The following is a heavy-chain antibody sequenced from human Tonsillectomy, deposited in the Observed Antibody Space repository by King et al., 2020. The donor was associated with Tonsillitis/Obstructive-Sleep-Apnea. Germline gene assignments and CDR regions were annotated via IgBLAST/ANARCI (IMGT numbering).Heavy chain of an antibody. J-gene: IGHJ4*02. Sequence: VQLQQWGAGLLKPSETLSLTCAVYGGSFSGYYWSWIRQPPGKGLEWIGEIKHSGSTNHNPSLKSRVTISVDTPKNQFSLKVSSATAADTAVYYCARGEITYCSGGSCYFDYWGQGTLVTVSS. CDR3: ARGEITYCSGGSCYFDY. CDR1: GGSFSGYY. V-gene: IGHV4-34*01. CDR2: IKHSGST. D-gene: IGHD2-15*01.